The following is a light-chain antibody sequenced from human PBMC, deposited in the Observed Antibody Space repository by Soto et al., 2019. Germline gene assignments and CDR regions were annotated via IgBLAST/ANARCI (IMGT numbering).Light chain of an antibody. CDR3: KSYAGSNNYV. V-gene: IGLV2-8*01. CDR1: KNDIGVYDF. J-gene: IGLJ6*01. CDR2: EVV. Sequence: QSVLTQPPSASGSPGQSVTISCTGTKNDIGVYDFVSWYQHHPGKAPRLIIYEVVQRPSGVPDRFSGSKSGNTASLTVSGLQAAAEDDYFCKSYAGSNNYVFGSGTKLTV.